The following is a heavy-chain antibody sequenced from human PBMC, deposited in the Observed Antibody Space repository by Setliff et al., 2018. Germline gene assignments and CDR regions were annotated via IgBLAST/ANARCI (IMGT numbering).Heavy chain of an antibody. CDR1: GGTFRSYG. Sequence: ASVEVSCKASGGTFRSYGISWVRQAPGQGLEWMGGIIPNFGTTSYAQKFQGRVTITTDESTNTAYMELSSLRSDDTAVYYCTRDTNIVVVPPHRTAFDIWGQGTMVTV. CDR2: IIPNFGTT. J-gene: IGHJ3*02. D-gene: IGHD2-2*01. CDR3: TRDTNIVVVPPHRTAFDI. V-gene: IGHV1-69*05.